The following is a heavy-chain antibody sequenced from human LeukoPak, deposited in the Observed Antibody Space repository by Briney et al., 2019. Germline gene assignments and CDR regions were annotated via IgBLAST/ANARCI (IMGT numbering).Heavy chain of an antibody. CDR1: GYTFTGYY. CDR2: INPNSGGT. D-gene: IGHD5-24*01. V-gene: IGHV1-2*04. J-gene: IGHJ3*02. Sequence: GASVKVSCKASGYTFTGYYMHWVRQAPGQGLEWMGWINPNSGGTNYAQKFQGWVTMTRDTSISTAYMELSRLRSDDTAVYYCARARGRDGYNSCAFDIWGQGTMVTVSS. CDR3: ARARGRDGYNSCAFDI.